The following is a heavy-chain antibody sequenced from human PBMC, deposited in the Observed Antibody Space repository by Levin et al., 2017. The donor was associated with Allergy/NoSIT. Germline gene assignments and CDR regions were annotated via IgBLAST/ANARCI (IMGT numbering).Heavy chain of an antibody. CDR2: ISSDSDYI. Sequence: GESLKISCAASGFTFSSYSMTWVRQAPGKGLEWVSSISSDSDYIYYADSVKGRFTISRDNVKNSLFLQMNSLRAEDTAVYYCARLAQWNIWGQGTMVTVSS. D-gene: IGHD6-19*01. J-gene: IGHJ3*02. CDR1: GFTFSSYS. CDR3: ARLAQWNI. V-gene: IGHV3-21*01.